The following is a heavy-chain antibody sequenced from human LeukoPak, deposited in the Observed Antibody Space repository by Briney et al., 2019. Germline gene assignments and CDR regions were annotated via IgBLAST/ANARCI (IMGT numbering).Heavy chain of an antibody. Sequence: NPSETLSLTCTVSGGSISSYYWSWIRQPPGKGLEWIGYIYYSGSTNYNPSLKSRVTISVDTSKYQFSLKLSSVTAADTAVYYCARVSAAAGPFDYWGQGTLVTVSS. CDR1: GGSISSYY. J-gene: IGHJ4*02. D-gene: IGHD6-13*01. CDR3: ARVSAAAGPFDY. V-gene: IGHV4-59*01. CDR2: IYYSGST.